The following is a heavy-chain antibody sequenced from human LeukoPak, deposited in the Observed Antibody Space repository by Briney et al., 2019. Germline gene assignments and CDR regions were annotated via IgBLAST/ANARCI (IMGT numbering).Heavy chain of an antibody. CDR1: QFTFSRFA. CDR3: AKPLGSHSFLFYYMDV. CDR2: LSGSGTAT. V-gene: IGHV3-23*01. D-gene: IGHD2-21*01. J-gene: IGHJ6*03. Sequence: GGSLRLSCAASQFTFSRFAMSWIRQAPGTGLEWVSTLSGSGTATYYADSVKGRFTTSRDNSKDTLYLQMDNLRADDTAVYYCAKPLGSHSFLFYYMDVWGTGTSVIVSS.